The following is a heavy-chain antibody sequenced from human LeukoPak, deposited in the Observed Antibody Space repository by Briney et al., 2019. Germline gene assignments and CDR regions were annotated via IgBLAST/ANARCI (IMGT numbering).Heavy chain of an antibody. J-gene: IGHJ5*02. Sequence: GGSLRLSCAASKYTFRDYYMSWVRQPPGKGLGWIAYISSNGRTIYYADSVRGRFTISRDNDKSTMYLLMNSLRVDDTAVYYCVRDSPRVRGWFDPWGQGTLVTVSS. V-gene: IGHV3-11*01. CDR1: KYTFRDYY. CDR2: ISSNGRTI. CDR3: VRDSPRVRGWFDP. D-gene: IGHD3-10*01.